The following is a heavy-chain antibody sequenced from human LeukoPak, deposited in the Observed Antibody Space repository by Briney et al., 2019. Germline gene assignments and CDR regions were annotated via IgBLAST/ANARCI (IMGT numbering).Heavy chain of an antibody. Sequence: GGSLRLSCAASGFTFSSYAMSWVRQAPGKGLEWVSAISGSGGSTYYADSVKGRFTISRDNSKNTLYLQMSSLRDDDTAIYYCAKSGGGAVAGTSGSWGQGTLVTVSS. CDR2: ISGSGGST. J-gene: IGHJ5*02. CDR3: AKSGGGAVAGTSGS. CDR1: GFTFSSYA. V-gene: IGHV3-23*01. D-gene: IGHD6-19*01.